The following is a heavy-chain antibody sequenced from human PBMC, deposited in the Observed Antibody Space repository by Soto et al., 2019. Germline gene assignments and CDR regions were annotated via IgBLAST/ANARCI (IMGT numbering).Heavy chain of an antibody. J-gene: IGHJ6*02. V-gene: IGHV1-3*01. CDR3: ARVGSSSSPYYYGMYV. CDR1: GYTFTSYV. Sequence: QVQLVQSGAEVRQPGASVKVSCKASGYTFTSYVMHWERQAPGQRLEWMGWINAGNGDTKFSQKFQGRVTITRDTSASTAYMELSSLRSEDTAVYYCARVGSSSSPYYYGMYVWGQGTTVTVSS. D-gene: IGHD6-6*01. CDR2: INAGNGDT.